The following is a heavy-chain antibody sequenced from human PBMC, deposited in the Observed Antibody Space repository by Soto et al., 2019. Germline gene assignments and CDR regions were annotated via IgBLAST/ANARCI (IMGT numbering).Heavy chain of an antibody. CDR3: ARGPDTGAFDY. V-gene: IGHV1-2*02. CDR1: GYTFIVYF. D-gene: IGHD7-27*01. CDR2: INPNNGDT. J-gene: IGHJ4*02. Sequence: QVQLVQSGAEVQKPGASVRVSCRASGYTFIVYFLHWFRQAPGAGLEWVGWINPNNGDTRIAQKFRGRVIMTRDTSFSTVYLDLNSLTSDDTAVYYCARGPDTGAFDYWGLGALVTVSS.